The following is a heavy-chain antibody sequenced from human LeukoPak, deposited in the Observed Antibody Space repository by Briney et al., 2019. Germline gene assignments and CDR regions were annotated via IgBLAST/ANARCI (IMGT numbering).Heavy chain of an antibody. Sequence: SETLSLTCTVSGGSISTSGYYWGWIRQPPGKGLEWIGNIYHSGSTYYNPSLKSRVSISVDTSKNHFSLDLSSVTAADSAVYYCARVFVAGFFDYWGQGTLVTVSS. J-gene: IGHJ4*02. CDR2: IYHSGST. CDR1: GGSISTSGYY. CDR3: ARVFVAGFFDY. V-gene: IGHV4-39*07. D-gene: IGHD6-19*01.